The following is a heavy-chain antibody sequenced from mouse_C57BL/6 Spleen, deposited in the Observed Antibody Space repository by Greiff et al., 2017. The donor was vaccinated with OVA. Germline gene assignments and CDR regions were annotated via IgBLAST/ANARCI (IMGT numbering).Heavy chain of an antibody. D-gene: IGHD1-1*01. Sequence: DVQLQESGGDLVKPGGSLKLSCAASGFTFSSYGMSWVRQTPDKRLEWVATISSGGSYTYYPDSVKGRFTISRDNAKNTLYLQMSSLKSEDTAMYYCARHYYGSSYWYFDVWGTGTTVTVSS. CDR2: ISSGGSYT. V-gene: IGHV5-6*01. CDR1: GFTFSSYG. J-gene: IGHJ1*03. CDR3: ARHYYGSSYWYFDV.